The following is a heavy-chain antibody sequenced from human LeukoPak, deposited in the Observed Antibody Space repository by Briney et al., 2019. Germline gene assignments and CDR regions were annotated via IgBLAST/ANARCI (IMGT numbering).Heavy chain of an antibody. CDR3: ARLDYGGSEVVDY. CDR2: TYPDDSDT. Sequence: GESLKISCQASGYRFSDYWIGWVRQMPGKGLEWMGITYPDDSDTKYSPSFQGQVTISADKSINTAYLQWSSLKASDTAIFYCARLDYGGSEVVDYWGQGTLVTASS. CDR1: GYRFSDYW. J-gene: IGHJ4*02. D-gene: IGHD4-23*01. V-gene: IGHV5-51*01.